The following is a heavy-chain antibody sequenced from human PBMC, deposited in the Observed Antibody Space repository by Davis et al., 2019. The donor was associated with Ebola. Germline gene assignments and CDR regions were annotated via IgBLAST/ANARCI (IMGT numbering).Heavy chain of an antibody. CDR2: IKQDGSEK. V-gene: IGHV3-7*01. J-gene: IGHJ6*02. Sequence: GEPLKISCAASGFTFSSYWMSWVRQAPGKGLEWVANIKQDGSEKYYVDSVKGRFTISRDNAKNTLYLQMNSLRAEDTAVYYCARGHMQLWYYYYYGMDVWGQGTTVTVSS. CDR1: GFTFSSYW. CDR3: ARGHMQLWYYYYYGMDV. D-gene: IGHD5-18*01.